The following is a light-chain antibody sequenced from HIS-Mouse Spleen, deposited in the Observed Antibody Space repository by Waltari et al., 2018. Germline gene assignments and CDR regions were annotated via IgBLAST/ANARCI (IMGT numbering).Light chain of an antibody. V-gene: IGLV2-23*01. Sequence: QSALTQPASVSGSPGQSIPISCTGTSSYVGSYNLVSWYQQHPGKAPKLMIYEGSKRPSGVSNRFSGSKSGNTASLTISGLQAEDEADYYCCSYAGSSTYVVFGGGTKLTVL. CDR2: EGS. CDR3: CSYAGSSTYVV. J-gene: IGLJ2*01. CDR1: SSYVGSYNL.